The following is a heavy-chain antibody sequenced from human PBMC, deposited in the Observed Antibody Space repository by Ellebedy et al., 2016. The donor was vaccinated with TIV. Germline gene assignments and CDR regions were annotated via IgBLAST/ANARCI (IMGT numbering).Heavy chain of an antibody. D-gene: IGHD5-12*01. V-gene: IGHV1-18*01. CDR2: ISTYYGNT. Sequence: ASVKVSXXASGYTFTTYGISWVRQAPGQGLEWMGWISTYYGNTNYAQKFQGRVTMTRDTSTNTAYMELSGLRSEDTAVYYCARWDSGFLSGVYYNYGMDVWGQGTTVTV. CDR1: GYTFTTYG. CDR3: ARWDSGFLSGVYYNYGMDV. J-gene: IGHJ6*02.